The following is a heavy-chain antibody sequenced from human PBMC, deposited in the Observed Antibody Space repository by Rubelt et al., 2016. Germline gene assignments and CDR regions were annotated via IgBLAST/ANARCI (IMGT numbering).Heavy chain of an antibody. D-gene: IGHD6-6*01. CDR2: IIPILGIA. CDR3: ASSLPNLFGIAARDYYYYYGMDV. Sequence: QVQLVQSGAEVKKPGSSVKVSCKASGGTFSSYAISWVRQAPGQGLEWMGRIIPILGIANYAQKFQGRVTITADKSTSTAYWGLGGLRSEDTAVYYCASSLPNLFGIAARDYYYYYGMDVWGQGTTVTVSS. CDR1: GGTFSSYA. V-gene: IGHV1-69*04. J-gene: IGHJ6*02.